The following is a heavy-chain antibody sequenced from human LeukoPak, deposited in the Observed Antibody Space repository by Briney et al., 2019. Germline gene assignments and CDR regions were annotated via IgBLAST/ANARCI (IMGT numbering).Heavy chain of an antibody. V-gene: IGHV1-2*02. CDR2: INPNSGGT. J-gene: IGHJ5*02. CDR3: ARDGGYCSSTSCYRSWSDP. CDR1: GYTFTGYY. Sequence: ASVKVSCKASGYTFTGYYMYWVRHAPGQGLEWMGWINPNSGGTNNAQKFQGRVTMTRDTSTSTAYMELSRLRPDDTAVYYCARDGGYCSSTSCYRSWSDPWGQGTLVTVSS. D-gene: IGHD2-2*01.